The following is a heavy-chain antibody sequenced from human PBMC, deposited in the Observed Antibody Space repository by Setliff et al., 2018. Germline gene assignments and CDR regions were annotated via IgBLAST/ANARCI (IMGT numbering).Heavy chain of an antibody. J-gene: IGHJ4*02. CDR3: FTFSSGWSPS. V-gene: IGHV3-15*07. D-gene: IGHD6-25*01. CDR1: GFSFSDAW. Sequence: GGSLRLSCAGSGFSFSDAWMNWVRQAPGKGLEWVGRIKTKADGGTTDFAAPVEGRFTISRDDSKNTVYLQMNSLITEDTAVYYCFTFSSGWSPSWGQGTLVTSPQ. CDR2: IKTKADGGTT.